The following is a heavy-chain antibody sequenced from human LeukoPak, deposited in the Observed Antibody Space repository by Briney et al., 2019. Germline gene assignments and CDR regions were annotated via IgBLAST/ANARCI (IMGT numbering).Heavy chain of an antibody. V-gene: IGHV3-21*01. D-gene: IGHD5-12*01. CDR2: ISGSGSYI. CDR3: ARAGYSGYAGSDY. J-gene: IGHJ4*02. Sequence: GGSLRLSCAASGFTFSGYSMTWVRQAPGKGLEWVSSISGSGSYIYYADSVKGRFTLSRDNAKNSLYLQLNSLRAEDTAVYYCARAGYSGYAGSDYWGQGTLVTVSS. CDR1: GFTFSGYS.